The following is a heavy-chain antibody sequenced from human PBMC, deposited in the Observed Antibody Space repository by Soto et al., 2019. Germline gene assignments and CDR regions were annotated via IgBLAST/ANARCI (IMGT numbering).Heavy chain of an antibody. CDR3: ARDYDILTGYYSWFDP. Sequence: SETLSLTCTVSGGSISSYYWSWIRQPPGKGLEWIGYIYYSGSTNYNPSLKSRVTISVDTSKNQFSLKLSSVTAVDTAVYYCARDYDILTGYYSWFDPWGQGTLVTVSS. CDR1: GGSISSYY. CDR2: IYYSGST. D-gene: IGHD3-9*01. J-gene: IGHJ5*02. V-gene: IGHV4-59*01.